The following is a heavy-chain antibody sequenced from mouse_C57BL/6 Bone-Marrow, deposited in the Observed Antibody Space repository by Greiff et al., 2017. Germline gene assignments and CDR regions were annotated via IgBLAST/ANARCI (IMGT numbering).Heavy chain of an antibody. CDR1: GFTFSSYG. CDR3: ARESNLHYYGSSFFAY. Sequence: EVHLVESGGDLVKPGGSLKLSCAASGFTFSSYGMSWVRQTPDKRLEWVATISSGGSYTYYPDSVKGRFTISRDNAKNTLYLQMSSQKSEDTAMYYCARESNLHYYGSSFFAYWGQGTLVTVSA. J-gene: IGHJ3*01. CDR2: ISSGGSYT. D-gene: IGHD1-1*01. V-gene: IGHV5-6*01.